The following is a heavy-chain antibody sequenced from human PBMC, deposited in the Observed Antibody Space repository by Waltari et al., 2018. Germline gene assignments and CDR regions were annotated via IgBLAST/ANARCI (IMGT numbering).Heavy chain of an antibody. J-gene: IGHJ4*02. CDR3: AREYSSSSWDLGPGDY. CDR2: IYYSGST. D-gene: IGHD6-6*01. Sequence: QVQLQESGPGLVKPSQTLSLTCTVSGGSISSGGYYWSWIRQHPGKGLEWIGSIYYSGSTYYNPSLKSRVTISVDTSKNQFSLKLSSVTAADTAVYYCAREYSSSSWDLGPGDYWGQGTLVTVSS. V-gene: IGHV4-39*02. CDR1: GGSISSGGYY.